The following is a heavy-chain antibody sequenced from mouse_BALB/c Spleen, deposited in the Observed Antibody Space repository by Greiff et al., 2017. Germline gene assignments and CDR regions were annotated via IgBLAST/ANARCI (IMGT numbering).Heavy chain of an antibody. V-gene: IGHV3-2*02. J-gene: IGHJ4*01. CDR3: ARSGDYDRYYAMDY. CDR2: ISYSGST. D-gene: IGHD2-4*01. CDR1: GYSITSDYA. Sequence: EVKLVESGPGLVKPSQSLSLTCTVTGYSITSDYAWNWIRQFPGNKLEWMGYISYSGSTSYNPSLKSRISITRDTSKNQFFLQLNSVTTEDTATYYCARSGDYDRYYAMDYWGQGTSVTVSS.